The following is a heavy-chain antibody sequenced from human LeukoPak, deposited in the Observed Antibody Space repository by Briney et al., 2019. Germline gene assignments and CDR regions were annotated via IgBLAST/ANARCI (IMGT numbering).Heavy chain of an antibody. CDR1: GFTFSSYA. V-gene: IGHV3-23*01. Sequence: GGSLRLSCAASGFTFSSYAMTWVRQAPGKGLEWVSAISGSGASTYYADSVKGRFTISRDNSKNTLYLQMNSLRAEDTAVYYCAKRFCSDTICYDYYFDYWGQGTLVTVSS. J-gene: IGHJ4*02. D-gene: IGHD2-2*01. CDR2: ISGSGAST. CDR3: AKRFCSDTICYDYYFDY.